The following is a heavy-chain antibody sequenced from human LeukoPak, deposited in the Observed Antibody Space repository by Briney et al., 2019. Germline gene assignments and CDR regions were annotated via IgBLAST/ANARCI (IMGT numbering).Heavy chain of an antibody. CDR2: ISSSSSYI. CDR3: ARDFGPGRWLQLHAFDI. Sequence: GGSLRLSCAASGFTFSSYSMNWVRQAPGKGLEWVSFISSSSSYIYYADSVKGRFTISRDNAKNSLYLQMNSLRAEDTAVYYCARDFGPGRWLQLHAFDIWGQGTMVTVSS. CDR1: GFTFSSYS. D-gene: IGHD5-24*01. J-gene: IGHJ3*02. V-gene: IGHV3-21*01.